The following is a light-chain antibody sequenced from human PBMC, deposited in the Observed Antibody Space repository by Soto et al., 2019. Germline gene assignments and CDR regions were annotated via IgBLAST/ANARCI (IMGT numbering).Light chain of an antibody. CDR3: QQYGNSPQT. CDR2: GAS. V-gene: IGKV3-20*01. CDR1: QSVSSGF. Sequence: ENVFTQAPGTLSLSPGERATLSCRASQSVSSGFLAWYQQKPGQAPRLLIRGASSRATGIPDRFSGSGSGTDFTLIISRLEPEDFEVYYCQQYGNSPQTFGQGTKVDIK. J-gene: IGKJ1*01.